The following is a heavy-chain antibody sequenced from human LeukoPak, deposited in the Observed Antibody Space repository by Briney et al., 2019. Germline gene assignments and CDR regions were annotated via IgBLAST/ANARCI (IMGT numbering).Heavy chain of an antibody. J-gene: IGHJ4*02. CDR2: IKQDRSEK. CDR1: GFTFSNFW. CDR3: ARLREIPVFGVVTKSTSYFDY. V-gene: IGHV3-7*01. Sequence: GGSLRLSCAASGFTFSNFWMSWVRQAPGKGLEWVANIKQDRSEKYYVDSVKGRFTISRDNAKNSLYLQMNSLRAEDTAVYYCARLREIPVFGVVTKSTSYFDYWGQGTLVTVSS. D-gene: IGHD3-3*01.